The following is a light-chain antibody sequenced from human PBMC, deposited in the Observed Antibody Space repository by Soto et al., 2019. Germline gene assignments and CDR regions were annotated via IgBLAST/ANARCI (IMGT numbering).Light chain of an antibody. J-gene: IGKJ2*01. V-gene: IGKV1-39*01. CDR3: QQSYSTPHT. CDR2: GTS. CDR1: QSINSY. Sequence: DIQMTQSPSSLSASVGDRVTITCRASQSINSYLNWYQQKPGRAPKLLMHGTSTLESGVPSRFSGSGYGTDFTLTISSLQPEDFATYYCQQSYSTPHTFGQGTKLEIK.